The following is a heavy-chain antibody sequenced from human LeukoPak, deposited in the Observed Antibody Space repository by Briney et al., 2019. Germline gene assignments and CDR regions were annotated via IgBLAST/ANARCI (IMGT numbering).Heavy chain of an antibody. J-gene: IGHJ4*02. V-gene: IGHV3-15*01. CDR1: GFTFSNAC. Sequence: GGSLRLSCAASGFTFSNACMSWVRQAPGKGLEWVGRIKSKTDGGTTDYAAPVKGRFTISRDDSKNTLYLQMNSLKTEDTAVYYCTTDLQVGWSPWDYWGQGTLVTVSS. CDR2: IKSKTDGGTT. CDR3: TTDLQVGWSPWDY. D-gene: IGHD2-15*01.